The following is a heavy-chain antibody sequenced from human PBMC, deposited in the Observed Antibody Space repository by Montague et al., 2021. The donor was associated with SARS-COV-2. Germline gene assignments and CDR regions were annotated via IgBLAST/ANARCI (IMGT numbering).Heavy chain of an antibody. D-gene: IGHD3-10*01. V-gene: IGHV3-30-3*01. Sequence: SLRLSCPASGFTFSSYAMHWVRQAPGKGLEWVAVISYDGSNKYYADSVKGRFTISRDNSKNTLYLQMNSLRAEDTAVYYCAGGLLWFGELFYWGQGTLVTVSS. CDR3: AGGLLWFGELFY. CDR1: GFTFSSYA. J-gene: IGHJ4*02. CDR2: ISYDGSNK.